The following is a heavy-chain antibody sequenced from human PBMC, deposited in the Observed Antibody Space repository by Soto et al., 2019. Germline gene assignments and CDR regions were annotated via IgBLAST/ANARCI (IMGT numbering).Heavy chain of an antibody. Sequence: GASVKVSCKASGYTFTSYGISWVRQAPGQGLEWMGWISAYNGNTNYAQKLQGRVTMTTDTSTSTAYMELRSLRSVDTAVCYCSRVLKGESDFWSGYPNWFDPWGQGTLVTVSS. J-gene: IGHJ5*02. CDR1: GYTFTSYG. V-gene: IGHV1-18*01. CDR3: SRVLKGESDFWSGYPNWFDP. CDR2: ISAYNGNT. D-gene: IGHD3-3*01.